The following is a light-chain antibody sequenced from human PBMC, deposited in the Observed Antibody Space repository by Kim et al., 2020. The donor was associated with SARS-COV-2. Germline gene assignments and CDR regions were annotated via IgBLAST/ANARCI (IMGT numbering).Light chain of an antibody. CDR2: AAS. Sequence: DIQLTQSPSFLSASVGDRVTITCRASQGISSYLAWYQQKPGKAPNLLIYAASTLQSGVPSRFSGSGSGTEFTLTISSLQPEDFATYYCQQLNNYPNTFGGGTKVDIK. CDR3: QQLNNYPNT. V-gene: IGKV1-9*01. CDR1: QGISSY. J-gene: IGKJ4*01.